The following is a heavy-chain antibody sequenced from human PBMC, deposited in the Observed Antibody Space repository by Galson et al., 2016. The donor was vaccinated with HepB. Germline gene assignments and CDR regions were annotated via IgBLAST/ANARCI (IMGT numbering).Heavy chain of an antibody. CDR3: ARDWVEVLQDKFVIIPTRQYRLDV. J-gene: IGHJ4*02. V-gene: IGHV1-18*04. CDR2: IRTHNGNT. Sequence: SVKVSCKASGYSFLNYGISWVRQAPGQGLEWMGRIRTHNGNTNYAQKVQGRVTLTADTSTTTVYMELRSLRPDDTALYYCARDWVEVLQDKFVIIPTRQYRLDVWGQGILVTVSS. CDR1: GYSFLNYG. D-gene: IGHD3-22*01.